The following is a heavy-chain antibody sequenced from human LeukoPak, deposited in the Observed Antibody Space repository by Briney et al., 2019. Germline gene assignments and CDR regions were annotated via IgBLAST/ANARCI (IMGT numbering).Heavy chain of an antibody. CDR3: AKDRGNYYNGPRFDP. CDR1: GFTVSSNY. CDR2: IYSGGST. Sequence: QPGGSLRLSCAASGFTVSSNYMSWVRQAPGKGLEWVSIIYSGGSTYYADSVKGRFTISRDNSKNTVYLQMNSLRAEDTAVYYCAKDRGNYYNGPRFDPWGQGTLVTVSS. V-gene: IGHV3-53*01. J-gene: IGHJ5*02. D-gene: IGHD3-10*01.